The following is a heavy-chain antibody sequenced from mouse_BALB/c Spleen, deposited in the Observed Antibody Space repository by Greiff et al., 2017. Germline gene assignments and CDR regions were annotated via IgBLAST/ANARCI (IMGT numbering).Heavy chain of an antibody. V-gene: IGHV5-17*02. CDR3: ARAGGNSAWFAY. D-gene: IGHD2-1*01. Sequence: EVHLVESGGGLVQPGGSRTLSCAASGFTFSSFGMHWVRQAPEKGLEWVAYISSSSSTIYYADTVKGRFTISRDNPKNTLFLQMTSLRSEDTAMYYCARAGGNSAWFAYWGQGTLVTVSA. J-gene: IGHJ3*01. CDR1: GFTFSSFG. CDR2: ISSSSSTI.